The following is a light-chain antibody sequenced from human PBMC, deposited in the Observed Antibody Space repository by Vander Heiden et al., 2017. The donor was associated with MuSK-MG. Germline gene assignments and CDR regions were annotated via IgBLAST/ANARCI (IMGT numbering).Light chain of an antibody. J-gene: IGKJ1*01. Sequence: IQMTQSPSSLSASVGDRVTITCRASQRISTYLNWYQQKPGKAPKLLIYAASSLQSGVPSRFNGSGSGTDFTLTITSLHPEDFATYYCQQSDSTPRTFGQGTKVEIK. CDR2: AAS. CDR1: QRISTY. V-gene: IGKV1-39*01. CDR3: QQSDSTPRT.